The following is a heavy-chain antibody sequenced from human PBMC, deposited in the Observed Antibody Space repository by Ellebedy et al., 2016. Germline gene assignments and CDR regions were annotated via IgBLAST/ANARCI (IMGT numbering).Heavy chain of an antibody. CDR2: ISHDGSNE. V-gene: IGHV3-30-3*01. Sequence: GGSLRLXCAASGFTFSSFAIHWVRQAPGKGLDWVAVISHDGSNEYYADSVKGRFTISRDDSKRTVYLQMNSLRREDTAVYYCSNGGDEPDFWGQGTL. CDR1: GFTFSSFA. J-gene: IGHJ4*02. CDR3: SNGGDEPDF.